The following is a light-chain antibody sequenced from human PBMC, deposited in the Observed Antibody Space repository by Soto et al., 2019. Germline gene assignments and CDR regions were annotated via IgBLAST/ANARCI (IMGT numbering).Light chain of an antibody. CDR3: QKYNSAPWT. CDR2: AAS. Sequence: DIQMTQSPSSLSASVGDRVTITCRASQGISNYLAWYQQKPGKVPKLLMYAASTLQSGVPSRFSGSGSGTDFTLTISSLQPEEVATYYCQKYNSAPWTVGQGTKVDIK. J-gene: IGKJ1*01. V-gene: IGKV1-27*01. CDR1: QGISNY.